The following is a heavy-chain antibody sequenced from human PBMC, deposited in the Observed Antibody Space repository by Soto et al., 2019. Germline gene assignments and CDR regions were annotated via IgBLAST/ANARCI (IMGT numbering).Heavy chain of an antibody. CDR1: GGSFSGYY. V-gene: IGHV4-34*01. Sequence: SETLSLTCAVYGGSFSGYYWSWFRQPPGKGLEWIGEINHSGSTNYNPSLKSRVTISVDTSKNQFSLKLSSVTAADTAMYYCARQVPAAILGGMDVWGQRTTVTVSS. J-gene: IGHJ6*02. CDR3: ARQVPAAILGGMDV. D-gene: IGHD2-2*02. CDR2: INHSGST.